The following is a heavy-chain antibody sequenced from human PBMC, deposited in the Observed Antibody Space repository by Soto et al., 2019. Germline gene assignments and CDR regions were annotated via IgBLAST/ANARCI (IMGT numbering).Heavy chain of an antibody. V-gene: IGHV4-34*01. D-gene: IGHD5-18*01. CDR1: GGSFSGYY. Sequence: SETLSLTCAVYGGSFSGYYWSWIRQPPGKGLEWIGEINHSGSTNYNPSLKSRVTISVDTSKNQFSLKLSSVTAADTAVYYCARARGWADSYGCLYYFYNCVQGTVATVTS. CDR3: ARARGWADSYGCLYYFYN. J-gene: IGHJ4*02. CDR2: INHSGST.